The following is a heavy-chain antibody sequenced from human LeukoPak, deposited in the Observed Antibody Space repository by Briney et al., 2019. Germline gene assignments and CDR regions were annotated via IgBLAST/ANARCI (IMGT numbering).Heavy chain of an antibody. CDR1: GFTFSDSA. J-gene: IGHJ3*01. D-gene: IGHD5-24*01. CDR2: ISFSGDSI. CDR3: ARDIQLST. V-gene: IGHV3-23*01. Sequence: GGSLRLSCAASGFTFSDSAMPWVRQAPGKGLEWVSLISFSGDSIYYADSVRGRFTISRDNSKDTLYLQMNSLRAEDTAIYYCARDIQLSTWGLGTMVTVSS.